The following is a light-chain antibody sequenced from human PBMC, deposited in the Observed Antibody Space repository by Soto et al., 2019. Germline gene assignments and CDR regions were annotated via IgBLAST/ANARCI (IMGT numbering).Light chain of an antibody. J-gene: IGKJ1*01. CDR2: KAS. V-gene: IGKV1-5*03. Sequence: DIQMTQSPSTLSGSXGDRVTITCRASQTISSWLAWYQQKPGKAPKLLIYKASTLKSGVPSRFSGSGSGTEFTLTISSLQPDDFATYYCQHYNSYSEAFGQGTKVDNK. CDR3: QHYNSYSEA. CDR1: QTISSW.